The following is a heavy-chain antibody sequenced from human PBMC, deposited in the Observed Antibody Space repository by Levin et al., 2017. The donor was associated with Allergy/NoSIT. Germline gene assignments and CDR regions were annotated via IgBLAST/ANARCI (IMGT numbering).Heavy chain of an antibody. CDR1: GFTFSSYS. J-gene: IGHJ4*02. Sequence: GGSLRLSCAASGFTFSSYSMNWVRQAPGKGLEWVSYISSSSSTIYYADSVKGRFTISRDNAKNSLYLQMNSLRAEDTAVYYCARANYDILTGYYEYFDYWGQGTLVTVSS. D-gene: IGHD3-9*01. CDR3: ARANYDILTGYYEYFDY. CDR2: ISSSSSTI. V-gene: IGHV3-48*01.